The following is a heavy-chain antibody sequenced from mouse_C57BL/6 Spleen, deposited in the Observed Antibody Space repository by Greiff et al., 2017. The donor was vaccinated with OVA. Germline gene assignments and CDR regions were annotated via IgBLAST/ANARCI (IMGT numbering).Heavy chain of an antibody. CDR2: ISSGSSTI. Sequence: EVQGVESGGGLVKPGGSLKLSCAASGFTFSDYGMHWVRQAPETGLEWVAYISSGSSTIYYADTVKGRFTISRDNAKNTLFLQMTSLRSEDTAMYYCAPQGYYGGFAYWGQGTLVTVSA. V-gene: IGHV5-17*01. CDR1: GFTFSDYG. D-gene: IGHD1-1*01. J-gene: IGHJ3*01. CDR3: APQGYYGGFAY.